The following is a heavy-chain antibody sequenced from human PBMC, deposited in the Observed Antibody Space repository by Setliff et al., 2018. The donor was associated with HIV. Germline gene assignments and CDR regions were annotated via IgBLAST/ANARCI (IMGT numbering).Heavy chain of an antibody. D-gene: IGHD6-13*01. J-gene: IGHJ5*01. CDR2: IRPADSDT. CDR3: ARVFSAGWFDS. CDR1: GYDFTTNW. V-gene: IGHV5-51*01. Sequence: PGESLKISCKTSGYDFTTNWVGWVRQMPGKGLEWMGIIRPADSDTRVNPSFQGHVTISADKSISTTYLRWSSLRASDTAMYCCARVFSAGWFDSWGQGTLVTVSS.